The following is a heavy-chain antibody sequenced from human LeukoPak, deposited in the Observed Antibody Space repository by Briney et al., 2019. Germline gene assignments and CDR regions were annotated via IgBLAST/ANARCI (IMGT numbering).Heavy chain of an antibody. J-gene: IGHJ4*02. CDR1: GFTFSSYS. D-gene: IGHD4-17*01. CDR2: ISGSTTNI. V-gene: IGHV3-21*01. CDR3: ARDVGDYGYYFDT. Sequence: GGSLRLSCAASGFTFSSYSMNWVRQAPGKGLEWVSSISGSTTNIHYVDSVKCRFTISRDNGKNSLYLQMNSLRAEDTAVYYCARDVGDYGYYFDTWGQGTLVTVSS.